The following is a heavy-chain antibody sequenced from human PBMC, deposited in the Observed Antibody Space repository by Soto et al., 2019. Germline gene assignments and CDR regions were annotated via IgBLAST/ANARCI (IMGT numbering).Heavy chain of an antibody. CDR3: ATGGGSSSWFWFGP. V-gene: IGHV1-69*06. J-gene: IGHJ5*02. CDR2: IIPIFSSP. CDR1: GASFGSYS. Sequence: GASVKVSCKASGASFGSYSVSWVRQAPGQGLEWMGGIIPIFSSPTYAQSFKGRVTITADKSTRTAYMELASLKSEDTAVYYCATGGGSSSWFWFGPWGQGTLVTVS. D-gene: IGHD6-13*01.